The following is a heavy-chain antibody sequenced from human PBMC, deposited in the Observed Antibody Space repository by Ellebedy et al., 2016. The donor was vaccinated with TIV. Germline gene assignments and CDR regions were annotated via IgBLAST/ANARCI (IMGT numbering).Heavy chain of an antibody. CDR2: IKRDGSEK. Sequence: GESLKISCEASGFTFSNYWMNWVRQAPGKGLEWVANIKRDGSEKNYVDSVKGRFTISRDNARNSLYLQMNSLRAEETAVYYCGGGGSVDYWGQGSLVTVSS. D-gene: IGHD3-16*01. CDR1: GFTFSNYW. J-gene: IGHJ4*02. V-gene: IGHV3-7*01. CDR3: GGGGSVDY.